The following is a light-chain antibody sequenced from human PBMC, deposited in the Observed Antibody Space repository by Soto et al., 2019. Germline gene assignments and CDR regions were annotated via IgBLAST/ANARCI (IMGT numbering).Light chain of an antibody. CDR2: EVT. J-gene: IGLJ2*01. CDR1: STDVGGYGY. CDR3: SSYAGSNTDVV. V-gene: IGLV2-8*01. Sequence: QSALTQPPSASGSPGQSVTISCTGTSTDVGGYGYVSWYQQNPGKTPKLIIYEVTKRTSGVPGRFSGSKSGNTASLTVSGLQTEDEADYFCSSYAGSNTDVVFGGGTKLTVL.